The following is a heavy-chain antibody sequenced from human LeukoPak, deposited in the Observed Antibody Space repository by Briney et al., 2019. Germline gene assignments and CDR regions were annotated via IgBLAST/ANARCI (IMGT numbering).Heavy chain of an antibody. CDR1: GFTFSSYW. Sequence: GGSLRLSCVASGFTFSSYWMTWVRQAPGKGLEWVATIKHDGSEEHYLDSVKGRFAVSRDNAKNSVYLQMNSLRAGDTAVYYCAGLPHSPMASWGPGTLVTVSS. V-gene: IGHV3-7*05. CDR3: AGLPHSPMAS. J-gene: IGHJ5*02. CDR2: IKHDGSEE. D-gene: IGHD3-10*01.